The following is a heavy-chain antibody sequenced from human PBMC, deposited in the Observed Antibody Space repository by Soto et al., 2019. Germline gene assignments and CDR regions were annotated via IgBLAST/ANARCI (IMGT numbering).Heavy chain of an antibody. Sequence: QVQLQESGPGLVKPSETLSLTCTVSGGSISSYYWSWIRQPPGKGLEWIGYIYYSGSTNYNPSLTSRVTISVDTAKNQFSLKLSSVTAADTAVYYCARTIDSYGYFHYWGQGTLVTVSS. D-gene: IGHD5-18*01. CDR3: ARTIDSYGYFHY. V-gene: IGHV4-59*08. J-gene: IGHJ4*02. CDR2: IYYSGST. CDR1: GGSISSYY.